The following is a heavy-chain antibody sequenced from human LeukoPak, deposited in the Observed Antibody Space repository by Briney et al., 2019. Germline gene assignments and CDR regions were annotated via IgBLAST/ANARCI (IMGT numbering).Heavy chain of an antibody. J-gene: IGHJ4*02. D-gene: IGHD3-9*01. Sequence: GALRLSCAASGFTFTSPSMNWGRVAPRDRLEWVSYISGSSSTIYYADSLKGGFTVSRDNAKNSLYLQMSSLGDTDTAVYYCATRLPERTDWGQGSL. CDR2: ISGSSSTI. CDR3: ATRLPERTD. CDR1: GFTFTSPS. V-gene: IGHV3-48*02.